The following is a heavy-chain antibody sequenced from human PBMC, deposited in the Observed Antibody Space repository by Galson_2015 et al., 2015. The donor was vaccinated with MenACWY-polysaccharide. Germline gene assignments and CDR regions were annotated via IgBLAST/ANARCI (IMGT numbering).Heavy chain of an antibody. Sequence: ETLSLTCSVSGGSLTAYYWAWIRQPPGKGLEWIGCIYYSGSTKYSPSLNCRVTISVDTSNNQFSLKLSSVTAADTAVYYCARSPGGYSSGGQIDSWGQGTPVTVSS. CDR3: ARSPGGYSSGGQIDS. V-gene: IGHV4-59*01. CDR2: IYYSGST. CDR1: GGSLTAYY. D-gene: IGHD5-18*01. J-gene: IGHJ4*02.